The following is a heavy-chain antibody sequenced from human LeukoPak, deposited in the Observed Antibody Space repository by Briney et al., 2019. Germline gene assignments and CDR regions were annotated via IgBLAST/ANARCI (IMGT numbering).Heavy chain of an antibody. Sequence: ASVKVSCKASGYTFTSYAIHWVRQAPGQRLEWLGWINAGNGDTKYSQDFQGRVTITRDTSASTAYMELSSLRSEDTAVYYCARDGGNFDNFDYWGQGTLVTVSS. D-gene: IGHD4-23*01. CDR1: GYTFTSYA. CDR3: ARDGGNFDNFDY. CDR2: INAGNGDT. J-gene: IGHJ4*02. V-gene: IGHV1-3*03.